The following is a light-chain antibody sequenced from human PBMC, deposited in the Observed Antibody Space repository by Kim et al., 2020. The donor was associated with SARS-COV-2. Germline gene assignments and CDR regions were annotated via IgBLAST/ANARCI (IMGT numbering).Light chain of an antibody. V-gene: IGKV3-11*01. Sequence: LSPGERATHSCRASQSVSSYLAWYQQKPGQAPRLLIYDASNRATGIPARFSGSGSGTDFTLTISSLEPEDFAVYYCQQRSNWLITFGQGTRLEIK. CDR1: QSVSSY. CDR2: DAS. CDR3: QQRSNWLIT. J-gene: IGKJ5*01.